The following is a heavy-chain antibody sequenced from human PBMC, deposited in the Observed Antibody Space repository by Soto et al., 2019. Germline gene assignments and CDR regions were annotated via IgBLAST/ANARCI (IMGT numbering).Heavy chain of an antibody. D-gene: IGHD3-10*01. Sequence: ETLSLTCTVSGYSISTGSYWGWIRQPPGKGLEWIGSMYSTGSTYYNPSLKSRVTISVDTSKNQLSLKLTSVTAADTAVYYCARDLNYGLYYFDYWGQETLFTVSS. V-gene: IGHV4-38-2*02. CDR1: GYSISTGSY. J-gene: IGHJ4*02. CDR3: ARDLNYGLYYFDY. CDR2: MYSTGST.